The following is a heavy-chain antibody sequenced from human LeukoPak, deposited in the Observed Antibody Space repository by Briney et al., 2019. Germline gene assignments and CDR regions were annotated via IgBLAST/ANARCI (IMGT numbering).Heavy chain of an antibody. V-gene: IGHV3-48*03. CDR2: ISSSGSTI. CDR3: AKEGDWNDVTLMDV. Sequence: SGGSLRLSCAASGFTFSSYEMNWVRQAPGKGLEWVSYISSSGSTIYYADSVKGRFTISRDNSKNTLYLQMNSLRAADTAVYYCAKEGDWNDVTLMDVWGKGTTVTISS. J-gene: IGHJ6*03. D-gene: IGHD1-1*01. CDR1: GFTFSSYE.